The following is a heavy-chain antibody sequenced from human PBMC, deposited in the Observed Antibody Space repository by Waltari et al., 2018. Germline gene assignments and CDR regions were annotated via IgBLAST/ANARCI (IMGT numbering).Heavy chain of an antibody. CDR3: ARGSRVDY. Sequence: FRAYVMNWVCQVPGKGLEWVSSNSDGCGISNYAYSVKCRVTIARGNSKDSVYRQMKCLRAWDTGVYYCARGSRVDYWGQGSIVTISS. J-gene: IGHJ4*02. V-gene: IGHV3-23*01. CDR1: FRAYV. CDR2: NSDGCGIS.